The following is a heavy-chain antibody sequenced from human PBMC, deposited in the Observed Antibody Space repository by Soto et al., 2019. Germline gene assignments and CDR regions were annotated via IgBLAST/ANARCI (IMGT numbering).Heavy chain of an antibody. CDR3: ARQYCSGGSCYSGGIDNWFDP. Sequence: RASVKVSCKASGYTFTSYGISWVRQAPGQGLEWMGWISAYNGNTNYAQKLQGRVTMTTDTSTSTAYMELRSLRSDDTAVYYCARQYCSGGSCYSGGIDNWFDPWGQGTLVTVSS. D-gene: IGHD2-15*01. J-gene: IGHJ5*02. V-gene: IGHV1-18*01. CDR1: GYTFTSYG. CDR2: ISAYNGNT.